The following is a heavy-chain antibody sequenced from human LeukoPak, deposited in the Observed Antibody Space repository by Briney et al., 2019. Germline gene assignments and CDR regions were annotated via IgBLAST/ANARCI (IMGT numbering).Heavy chain of an antibody. J-gene: IGHJ6*03. CDR3: ARDGPGYSSTSTDYMDV. Sequence: ASVKLSCKASGYTFRIYYMHWVRQAPGQGLEWMGIINPITGATTYARSFQDRITITRDTSTSTIYMELSSLRSEDTAVYFCARDGPGYSSTSTDYMDVWGKGTTVTVSS. V-gene: IGHV1-46*01. D-gene: IGHD6-13*01. CDR2: INPITGAT. CDR1: GYTFRIYY.